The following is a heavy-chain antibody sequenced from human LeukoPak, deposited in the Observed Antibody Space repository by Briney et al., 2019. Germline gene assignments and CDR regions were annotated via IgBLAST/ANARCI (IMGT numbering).Heavy chain of an antibody. J-gene: IGHJ3*02. Sequence: GGSLRLSCAASGFTFSSYAMSWVRQAPGKGLEWVSTFSGSGGNTYYADSVKGRFTISRDNSKNTLYLQMNSLRAEDTAVYYCARDSKFYYDFWSGYEGEDAFDIWGQGTMVTVSS. V-gene: IGHV3-23*01. CDR1: GFTFSSYA. CDR3: ARDSKFYYDFWSGYEGEDAFDI. CDR2: FSGSGGNT. D-gene: IGHD3-3*01.